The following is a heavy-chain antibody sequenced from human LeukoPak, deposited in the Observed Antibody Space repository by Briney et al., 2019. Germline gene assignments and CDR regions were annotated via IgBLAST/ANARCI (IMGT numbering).Heavy chain of an antibody. D-gene: IGHD3-3*01. CDR1: GGSISSSSYY. CDR2: IYYSGST. CDR3: ARSGCTTFDP. V-gene: IGHV4-39*01. J-gene: IGHJ5*02. Sequence: SETLSLTCTVSGGSISSSSYYWGWIRQPPGKGLEWIGSIYYSGSTYYNPSLKSRVTISVDTSKNQFSLKLSSVTAADTAVYYCARSGCTTFDPWGQGTLVTVSS.